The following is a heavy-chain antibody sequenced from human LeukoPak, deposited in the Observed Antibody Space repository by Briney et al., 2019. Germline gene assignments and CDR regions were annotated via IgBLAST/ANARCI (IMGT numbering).Heavy chain of an antibody. Sequence: ASVKVSCKASGYTFTGYYMHWVRQAPGQGLEWMGWINPNSGGTNYAQKFQGRVTMTRDTSISTAYMELSRLRSDDTAVYYCARGYRGAERSADYFDYWGQGTLVTVSS. J-gene: IGHJ4*02. CDR3: ARGYRGAERSADYFDY. D-gene: IGHD3-3*01. CDR2: INPNSGGT. CDR1: GYTFTGYY. V-gene: IGHV1-2*02.